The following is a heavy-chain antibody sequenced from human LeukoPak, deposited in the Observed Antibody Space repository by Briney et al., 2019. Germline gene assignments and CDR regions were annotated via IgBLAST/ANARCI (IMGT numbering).Heavy chain of an antibody. CDR1: GFTSSSYG. CDR2: ISYDGSNK. V-gene: IGHV3-30*18. J-gene: IGHJ6*02. Sequence: GRSLRLSCAASGFTSSSYGMHWVRQAPGKGLEWVAVISYDGSNKYYADSVKGRFTISRDNSKNTLYLQMNSLRAEDTAVYYCAKDGIAYYDFWSGPYYYGMDVWGQGTTVTVSS. CDR3: AKDGIAYYDFWSGPYYYGMDV. D-gene: IGHD3-3*01.